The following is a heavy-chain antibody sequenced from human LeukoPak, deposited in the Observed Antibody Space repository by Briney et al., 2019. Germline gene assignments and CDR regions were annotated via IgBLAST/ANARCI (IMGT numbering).Heavy chain of an antibody. Sequence: ASVKVSCKASGYTFTGYYMHWVRQAPGQGLEWMGWINPNSGGTNYAQKFQGRVTMTRDTSISTAYMELSRLRSEDTAVYYCARGDYGSPWYFDLWGRGTLVTVSS. J-gene: IGHJ2*01. CDR1: GYTFTGYY. CDR3: ARGDYGSPWYFDL. V-gene: IGHV1-2*02. D-gene: IGHD4-17*01. CDR2: INPNSGGT.